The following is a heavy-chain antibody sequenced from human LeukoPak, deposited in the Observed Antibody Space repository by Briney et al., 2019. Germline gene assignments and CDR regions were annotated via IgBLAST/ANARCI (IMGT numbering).Heavy chain of an antibody. CDR1: VYTFTNFY. V-gene: IGHV1-2*02. CDR3: AXXXXNCIITNCYVDY. J-gene: IGHJ4*02. D-gene: IGHD2-2*01. CDR2: MNPNSGDT. Sequence: ASVKVSCKASVYTFTNFYIHWVRQAPGQGLEWMGWMNPNSGDTSYAREFQDRVTVTRDTSLSTAYMELSRLRSDDTAVYYCAXXXXNCIITNCYVDYWGQGTLVTVSS.